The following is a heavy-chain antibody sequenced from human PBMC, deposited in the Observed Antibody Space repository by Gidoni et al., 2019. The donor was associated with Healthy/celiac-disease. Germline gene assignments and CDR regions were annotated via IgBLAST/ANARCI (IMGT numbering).Heavy chain of an antibody. CDR3: ARAGGGKGYGDPPAYYYYYMDV. Sequence: QVQLVESGGGVVQPGRSLRLSCAASGFPFSSYAMHWVRQAPGKGLAWLAVISYDVSNKDYADPVKGRFTISRENSKNTLYLQMNSLRAEDTAVYYCARAGGGKGYGDPPAYYYYYMDVWGKGTTVTVSS. CDR2: ISYDVSNK. CDR1: GFPFSSYA. J-gene: IGHJ6*03. D-gene: IGHD4-17*01. V-gene: IGHV3-30*04.